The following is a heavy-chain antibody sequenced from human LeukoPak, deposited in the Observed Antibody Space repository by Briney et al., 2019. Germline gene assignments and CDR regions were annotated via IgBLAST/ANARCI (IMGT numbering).Heavy chain of an antibody. D-gene: IGHD2-2*03. Sequence: PSETLSLTCTVSGGSVSSGDYYWSWIRQPPGKGLEWIGYIYYTGSTYYNPSLKSRVTISVDTSKNQFSLKLTSVTAADTAVYYCARGSPFGYCSSTRCYAVDYWGQGTLVTVSS. CDR3: ARGSPFGYCSSTRCYAVDY. J-gene: IGHJ4*02. CDR1: GGSVSSGDYY. V-gene: IGHV4-30-4*01. CDR2: IYYTGST.